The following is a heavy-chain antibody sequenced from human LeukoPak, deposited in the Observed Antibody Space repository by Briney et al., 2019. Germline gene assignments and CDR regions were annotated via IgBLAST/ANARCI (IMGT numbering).Heavy chain of an antibody. CDR3: ASTYSYDSSGYYPFDY. V-gene: IGHV3-64D*06. J-gene: IGHJ4*02. Sequence: GGSLRLSCSASGFTFSRYAMRWVRQPPGKGLEYVSAITNNGRSTYYAASVKGRFTISRDNSQNTLYLQMSSLRAEDTAVYYCASTYSYDSSGYYPFDYWGPGTLVTVSS. D-gene: IGHD3-22*01. CDR2: ITNNGRST. CDR1: GFTFSRYA.